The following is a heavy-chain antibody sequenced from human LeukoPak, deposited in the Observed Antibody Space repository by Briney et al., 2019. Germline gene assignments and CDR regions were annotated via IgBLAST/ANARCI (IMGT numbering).Heavy chain of an antibody. J-gene: IGHJ4*02. D-gene: IGHD4-17*01. CDR1: GFTFSSYS. V-gene: IGHV3-48*01. CDR3: ARDTFYGDYAPHFDY. CDR2: ISSSSSTI. Sequence: GGSLRLSCAASGFTFSSYSMNWVRQAPGKGLEWVSYISSSSSTIYYADSVKGRFTISRDNSKNTLYLQMNSLRAEDTAVYYCARDTFYGDYAPHFDYWGQGTLVTVSS.